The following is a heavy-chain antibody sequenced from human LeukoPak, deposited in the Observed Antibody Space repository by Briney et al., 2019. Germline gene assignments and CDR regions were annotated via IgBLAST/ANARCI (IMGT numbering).Heavy chain of an antibody. Sequence: GGSLRLSCAASGFTFGSYSMNWVRQAPGKGLEWVSYISSSSSTIYYADSVKGRFTISRDNAKNSLYLQMNSLRAEDTAVYYCAKRGVGAHDYWGQGTLVTVSS. CDR2: ISSSSSTI. CDR1: GFTFGSYS. J-gene: IGHJ4*02. V-gene: IGHV3-48*04. D-gene: IGHD1-26*01. CDR3: AKRGVGAHDY.